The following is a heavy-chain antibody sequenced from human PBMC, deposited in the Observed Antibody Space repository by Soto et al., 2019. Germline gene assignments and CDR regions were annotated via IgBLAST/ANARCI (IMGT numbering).Heavy chain of an antibody. CDR2: ISSSGSTI. Sequence: GGSLRLSCAASGFTFSSYEMNWVRQAPGKGLEWVSYISSSGSTIYYADSVKGRFTISRDNAKNSLYLQMNSLRAEDTAVYYCARSIVVPAAFDYYYSMDVWGQGTTVTV. J-gene: IGHJ6*02. D-gene: IGHD2-2*01. CDR1: GFTFSSYE. CDR3: ARSIVVPAAFDYYYSMDV. V-gene: IGHV3-48*03.